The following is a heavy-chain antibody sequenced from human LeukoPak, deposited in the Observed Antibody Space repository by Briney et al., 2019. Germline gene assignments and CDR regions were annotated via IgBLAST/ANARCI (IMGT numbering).Heavy chain of an antibody. CDR2: ISAYNGQT. D-gene: IGHD1-7*01. J-gene: IGHJ4*02. CDR1: GYPFTTSG. Sequence: SVKVSCKASGYPFTTSGISWVRQAPGQGLEWMGWISAYNGQTNYAQKVQGRVTMTIDTSTKTAYMELRSLGSDDTAVYYCAGVAGFYWNSDSFDYWGQGTQVTVSS. V-gene: IGHV1-18*01. CDR3: AGVAGFYWNSDSFDY.